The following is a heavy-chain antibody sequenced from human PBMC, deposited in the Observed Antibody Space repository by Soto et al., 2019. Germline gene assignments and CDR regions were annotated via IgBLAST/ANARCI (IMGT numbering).Heavy chain of an antibody. V-gene: IGHV4-34*01. J-gene: IGHJ6*02. Sequence: SETLSLTCAVSGGSFSDYYWSWIRQPPGKGLEWIGEINHSGSAKYNPSLKSRVTISVDTSKNQLSPRLSSVTAADTAVFYCAGREFSSSSFYYYYAMDVWGQGTTVTVSS. CDR2: INHSGSA. CDR1: GGSFSDYY. CDR3: AGREFSSSSFYYYYAMDV. D-gene: IGHD6-6*01.